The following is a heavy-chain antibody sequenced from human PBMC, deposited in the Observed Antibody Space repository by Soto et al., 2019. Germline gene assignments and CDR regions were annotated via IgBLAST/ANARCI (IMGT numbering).Heavy chain of an antibody. Sequence: GGSLRLSCAASGFTFSSYGMHWVRQAPGKGLEWVAVIWYDGSNKYYADSVKGRFTISRDNSKNTLYLQMNSLRAEDTAVYYCARDRYDILTEQRFKALYYFDYWGQGTLVTVSS. CDR1: GFTFSSYG. V-gene: IGHV3-33*01. J-gene: IGHJ4*02. D-gene: IGHD3-9*01. CDR2: IWYDGSNK. CDR3: ARDRYDILTEQRFKALYYFDY.